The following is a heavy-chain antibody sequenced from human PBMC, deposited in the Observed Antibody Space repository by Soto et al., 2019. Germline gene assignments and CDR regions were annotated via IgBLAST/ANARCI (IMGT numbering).Heavy chain of an antibody. D-gene: IGHD3-10*01. Sequence: PVGSLRLSCAASRFAFIHALMDWVRQAPGTGLEWGGHFKSKTETGAGDYVTPVKVRLIFSRGRSKNTLLLQTNTLKTKDSADYQCLVRASGTYSGNDSWGRGTLVTVSS. J-gene: IGHJ5*01. CDR1: RFAFIHAL. CDR2: FKSKTETGAG. V-gene: IGHV3-15*07. CDR3: LVRASGTYSGNDS.